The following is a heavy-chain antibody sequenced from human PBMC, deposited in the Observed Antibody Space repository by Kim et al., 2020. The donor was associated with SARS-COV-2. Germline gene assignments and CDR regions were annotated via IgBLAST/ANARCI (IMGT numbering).Heavy chain of an antibody. J-gene: IGHJ4*02. CDR2: TNADGSDT. V-gene: IGHV3-74*01. Sequence: GGSLRLSCTASGFTFSSHWMHWVRQAPGKGLVWVSRTNADGSDTAYADSVKGRFTISRDNAKSTLYLQMNSLIAEDTAVYYCANARWLIYWGQGTLVTVSS. CDR1: GFTFSSHW. D-gene: IGHD6-19*01. CDR3: ANARWLIY.